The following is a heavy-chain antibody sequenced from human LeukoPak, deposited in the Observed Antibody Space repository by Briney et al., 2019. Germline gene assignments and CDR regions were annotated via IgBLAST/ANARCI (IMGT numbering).Heavy chain of an antibody. V-gene: IGHV4-59*08. Sequence: SETLSLTCTVSGGSISSYYWSWLRQPPGKGLEWIGYIYYSGSTNYNPSLKSRVTISVDTSKNQFSLKLSSVTAADTAVYYCARQRDYDILTGYLYGMDVWGQGSTVTVSS. CDR2: IYYSGST. CDR3: ARQRDYDILTGYLYGMDV. CDR1: GGSISSYY. J-gene: IGHJ6*02. D-gene: IGHD3-9*01.